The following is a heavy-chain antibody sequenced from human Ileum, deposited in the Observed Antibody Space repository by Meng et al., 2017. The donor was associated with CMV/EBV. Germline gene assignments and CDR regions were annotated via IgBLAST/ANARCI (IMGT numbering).Heavy chain of an antibody. CDR2: IDTNTGHP. Sequence: KTSGYTFTSNNMIWVRQAPGQGPEWMGWIDTNTGHPTYAQGFTGRFVFTFDTSVSTAYLQINSLKAEDTAVYYCARDGLSGRYFDYWGQGSLVTVSS. CDR3: ARDGLSGRYFDY. V-gene: IGHV7-4-1*02. CDR1: GYTFTSNN. J-gene: IGHJ4*02. D-gene: IGHD1-26*01.